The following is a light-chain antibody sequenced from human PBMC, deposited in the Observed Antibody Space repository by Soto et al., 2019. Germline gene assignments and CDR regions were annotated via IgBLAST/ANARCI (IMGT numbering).Light chain of an antibody. V-gene: IGLV8-61*01. Sequence: QTVVTQEPSFSVSPGGTVTLTCGLSSGSVSTSYYPSWYQQTPGQPPRTLIYSATTRSSGVPDRFSGSILRNKAALTITGAQADDESNYYCVLYMGSGISVFGGGTKLTVL. CDR1: SGSVSTSYY. CDR2: SAT. J-gene: IGLJ2*01. CDR3: VLYMGSGISV.